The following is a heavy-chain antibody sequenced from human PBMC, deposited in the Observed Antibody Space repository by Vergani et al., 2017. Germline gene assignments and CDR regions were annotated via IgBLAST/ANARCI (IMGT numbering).Heavy chain of an antibody. D-gene: IGHD6-6*01. Sequence: EVQLVQSGAEVKTPGESLTISCKVSVYSFTSYWIGWVRQMPGKGLEWMGIIYPGDSDTRYSPSFQGQVTIPADKPSGTAYLQWSSLKASDTAMYYCARRKDSSSSLDYYYYGMDVWGQGTTVTVSS. CDR1: VYSFTSYW. CDR2: IYPGDSDT. J-gene: IGHJ6*02. CDR3: ARRKDSSSSLDYYYYGMDV. V-gene: IGHV5-51*01.